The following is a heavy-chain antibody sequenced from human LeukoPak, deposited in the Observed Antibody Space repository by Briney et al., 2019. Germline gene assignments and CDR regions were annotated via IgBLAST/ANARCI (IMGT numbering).Heavy chain of an antibody. CDR1: GFTFTSFA. J-gene: IGHJ4*02. Sequence: GGSLRLSCAVSGFTFTSFAMSWVGQAPGKGREGFSACSRTTSTYYADSVKGRVTISKDNTKNTLYLQMHSLLGDDTAVYYCTKLKQWQPQRYFFEYWGEGALVSVST. CDR2: CSRTTST. V-gene: IGHV3-23*01. D-gene: IGHD6-19*01. CDR3: TKLKQWQPQRYFFEY.